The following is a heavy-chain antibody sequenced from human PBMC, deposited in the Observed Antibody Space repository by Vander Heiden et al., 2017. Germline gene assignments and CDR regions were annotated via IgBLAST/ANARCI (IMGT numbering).Heavy chain of an antibody. CDR3: FIHGSDGY. Sequence: EAQLVQSGGGLVKPGGSLRLSCAASGFSFTYAWMNWVRQTPGKVLEWVGRIKSKTDGETVEYAASVKGRFIISRDDSKDMLYLQINSLKTDDSGLYFCFIHGSDGYWGQGSLLTVSS. CDR1: GFSFTYAW. J-gene: IGHJ4*02. D-gene: IGHD3-10*01. CDR2: IKSKTDGETV. V-gene: IGHV3-15*01.